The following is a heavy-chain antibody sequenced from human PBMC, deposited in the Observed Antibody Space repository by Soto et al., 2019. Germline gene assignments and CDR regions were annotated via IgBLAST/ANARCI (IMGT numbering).Heavy chain of an antibody. V-gene: IGHV1-69*01. J-gene: IGHJ6*02. CDR1: GGTFGSYA. CDR2: IIPILNSP. CDR3: AREAPYCTSATCPKFYDMDV. Sequence: QVQLVQSGAEVKNPGSAVKVSCKASGGTFGSYAITWVRRAPGQGLEWVGGIIPILNSPAYAQKFRARVVITADEITNTAYMELNSLRIDDTAVYYCAREAPYCTSATCPKFYDMDVWGQGTTVTVAS. D-gene: IGHD2-2*01.